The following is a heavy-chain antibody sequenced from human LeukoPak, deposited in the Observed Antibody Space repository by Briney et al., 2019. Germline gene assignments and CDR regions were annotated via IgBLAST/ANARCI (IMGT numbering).Heavy chain of an antibody. Sequence: PGGSLRLSCAASGITFSSYSMNWVRQAPGKGLEWVSSISSSSSYIYYADSVKGRFTISRDNAKNSLYLQMNSLRAEDTAVYYCARQTTVTTGGYFDYWGQGTLVTVSS. CDR3: ARQTTVTTGGYFDY. CDR2: ISSSSSYI. J-gene: IGHJ4*02. V-gene: IGHV3-21*01. D-gene: IGHD4-17*01. CDR1: GITFSSYS.